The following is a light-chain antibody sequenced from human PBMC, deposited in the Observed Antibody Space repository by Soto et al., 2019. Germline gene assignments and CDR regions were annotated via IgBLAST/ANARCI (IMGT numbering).Light chain of an antibody. J-gene: IGLJ2*01. CDR1: SSDVGSYDL. CDR2: EDI. CDR3: CLYVGSDTVI. V-gene: IGLV2-23*01. Sequence: QSVLTQPASVSGSPGQSITISCTGTSSDVGSYDLVSWYQQHPGEPPQLIIYEDIKRPSGVSNRFSGSKSGNTASLTISGLQGEDEADYHCCLYVGSDTVIFGGGTKLTVL.